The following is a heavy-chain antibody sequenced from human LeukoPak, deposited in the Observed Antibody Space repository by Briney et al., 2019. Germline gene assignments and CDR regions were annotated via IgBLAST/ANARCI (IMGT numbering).Heavy chain of an antibody. D-gene: IGHD2-15*01. CDR1: GFTFGDYA. CDR3: TRDCSGGSCWGDAFDI. J-gene: IGHJ3*02. Sequence: GGSLRLSCIASGFTFGDYAMSWVREAPGKGLEWVGFIRSKAYGGTTEYAASVKSRFSISRDDSKSIAYLQMNSLRTEDTAVFYCTRDCSGGSCWGDAFDIWGQGTMVTVSS. CDR2: IRSKAYGGTT. V-gene: IGHV3-49*04.